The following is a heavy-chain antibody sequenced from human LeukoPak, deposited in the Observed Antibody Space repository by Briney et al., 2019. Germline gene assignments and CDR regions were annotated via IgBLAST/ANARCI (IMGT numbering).Heavy chain of an antibody. D-gene: IGHD5-18*01. Sequence: PGGSLRLSCAASGFTFSSYSMNWVRQAPGKGLEWVSYISSSSTIYYADSVKGRFTTSRDNAKNSLYLQMNSLRAEDTAVYYCARVWNSYGQKAPGYWGQGTLVTVSS. J-gene: IGHJ4*02. CDR2: ISSSSTI. V-gene: IGHV3-48*04. CDR1: GFTFSSYS. CDR3: ARVWNSYGQKAPGY.